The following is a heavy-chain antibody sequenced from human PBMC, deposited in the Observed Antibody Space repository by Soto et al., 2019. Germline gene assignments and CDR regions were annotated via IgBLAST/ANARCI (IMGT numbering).Heavy chain of an antibody. CDR1: GGTFSSYA. D-gene: IGHD5-12*01. V-gene: IGHV1-69*06. CDR3: ARNTVARGFDY. CDR2: IIPIFGTA. Sequence: SVKVSCKASGGTFSSYAISWVRQAPGQGLEWMGGIIPIFGTANYAQKFQGRVTITADKSTSTAYMELSSLRSEDTAVYYCARNTVARGFDYWGQGTLATVSS. J-gene: IGHJ4*02.